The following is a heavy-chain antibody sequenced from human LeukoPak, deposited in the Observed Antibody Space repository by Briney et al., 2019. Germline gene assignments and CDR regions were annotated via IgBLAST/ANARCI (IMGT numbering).Heavy chain of an antibody. CDR3: ARAPTNYYSGDKYHWFDS. D-gene: IGHD3-22*01. J-gene: IGHJ5*01. CDR2: VNPTTGNT. CDR1: VYSFNHYD. V-gene: IGHV1-8*01. Sequence: GASVKVSCKASVYSFNHYDISWLRQATGQGPEWLGWVNPTTGNTVYAQRFQDRVTMTRNTSSSTAYMELNSLKSGDTAVYYCARAPTNYYSGDKYHWFDSWGQGTLVTVSS.